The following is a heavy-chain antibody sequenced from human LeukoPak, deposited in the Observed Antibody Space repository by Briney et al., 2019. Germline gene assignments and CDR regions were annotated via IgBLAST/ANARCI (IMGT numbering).Heavy chain of an antibody. CDR1: GYTFTGYY. Sequence: GASVKVSCKASGYTFTGYYMHWVRQAPGQGLEWVGWINPNSGGTNYAQKFQGRGTMTMDTSISTAYMELSRLRSDDTAVYYCARTTVRGVPYLDYWGQGTLVTVSS. J-gene: IGHJ4*02. CDR3: ARTTVRGVPYLDY. D-gene: IGHD3-10*01. CDR2: INPNSGGT. V-gene: IGHV1-2*02.